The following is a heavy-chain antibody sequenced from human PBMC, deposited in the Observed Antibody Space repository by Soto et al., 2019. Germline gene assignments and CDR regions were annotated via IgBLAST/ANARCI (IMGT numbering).Heavy chain of an antibody. V-gene: IGHV4-30-4*01. D-gene: IGHD3-3*01. J-gene: IGHJ1*01. Sequence: PSETLSLTCTVSGASIGSADSYWSWIRQSPGKGLEWIGYIYYSGSTYYNPSLSSRATMSVDASKNQFSLKLSSVTAADTAVYFWATAAKDYDSWSVVDLRAQRSLFTV. CDR3: ATAAKDYDSWSVVDL. CDR1: GASIGSADSY. CDR2: IYYSGST.